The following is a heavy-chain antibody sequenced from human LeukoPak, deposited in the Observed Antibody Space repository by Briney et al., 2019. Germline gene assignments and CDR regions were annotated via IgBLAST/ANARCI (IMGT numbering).Heavy chain of an antibody. J-gene: IGHJ4*02. V-gene: IGHV4-39*01. CDR3: SRQVITWGVGIFDY. CDR1: GGSISSGSYY. CDR2: IYYSGNT. Sequence: SETLSLTCTVSGGSISSGSYYWGWIRQPPGKGLEWIGSIYYSGNTYYNPSLQSRVTLAVDTSKNQFSLKLSSVTAADTAVYYCSRQVITWGVGIFDYWGQGTLVTVSS. D-gene: IGHD3-10*01.